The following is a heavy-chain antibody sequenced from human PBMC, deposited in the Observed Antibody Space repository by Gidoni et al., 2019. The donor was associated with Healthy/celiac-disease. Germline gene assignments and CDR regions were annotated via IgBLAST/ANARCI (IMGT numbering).Heavy chain of an antibody. CDR3: ATIPNCSSTSCYENAFDI. D-gene: IGHD2-2*01. V-gene: IGHV1-24*01. J-gene: IGHJ3*02. Sequence: VQLVQSGAEVKKPGASVKVSCKVSGYTLTELPMHWVRQAPGKGLEWMGGFDPEDGETIYAQKVQGRVTMTEDTSTDTAYMELSSLRSEDTAVYYCATIPNCSSTSCYENAFDIWGQGTMVTVSS. CDR1: GYTLTELP. CDR2: FDPEDGET.